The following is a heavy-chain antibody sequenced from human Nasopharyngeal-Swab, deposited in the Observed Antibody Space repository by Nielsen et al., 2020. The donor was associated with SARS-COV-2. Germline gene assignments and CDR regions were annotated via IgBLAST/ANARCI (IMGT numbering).Heavy chain of an antibody. Sequence: GSLRLSCAVYGGSFSGYYWSWIRQPPGKGLEWIGYIYYSGSTNYNPSLKSRVTISVDTSKNQFSLKLSSVTAADTAVYYCARTDYDSSGYYLGMINAFDIWGQGTMVTVSS. J-gene: IGHJ3*02. CDR1: GGSFSGYY. CDR2: IYYSGST. V-gene: IGHV4-59*01. CDR3: ARTDYDSSGYYLGMINAFDI. D-gene: IGHD3-22*01.